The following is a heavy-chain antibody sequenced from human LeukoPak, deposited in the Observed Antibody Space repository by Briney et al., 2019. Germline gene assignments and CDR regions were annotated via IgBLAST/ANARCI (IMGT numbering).Heavy chain of an antibody. D-gene: IGHD3-16*01. CDR1: GFTFSTYG. CDR2: IGHDATKI. J-gene: IGHJ4*02. V-gene: IGHV3-30*02. CDR3: AKDHVTWGNIFFDH. Sequence: GGSLRLSCAASGFTFSTYGIHWVRQAPGKWLEWVAFIGHDATKIYYADSVQGRFTISRDNSKNTLYLEMNSLSGEDTALYYCAKDHVTWGNIFFDHWGQGTLGTVSS.